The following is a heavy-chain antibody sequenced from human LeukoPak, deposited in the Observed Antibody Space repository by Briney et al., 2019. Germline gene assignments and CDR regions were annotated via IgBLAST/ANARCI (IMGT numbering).Heavy chain of an antibody. CDR3: ARNLDSSGYYYREDAFDI. D-gene: IGHD3-22*01. J-gene: IGHJ3*02. CDR1: GGSISSYY. V-gene: IGHV4-59*08. Sequence: SETLSLTCTVSGGSISSYYWSWIRQPPGKGLEWIGYIYYSGSTNYNPSLKSRVTISADTSKNQFSLKLSSVTAADTAVYYCARNLDSSGYYYREDAFDIWGQGTMVTVSS. CDR2: IYYSGST.